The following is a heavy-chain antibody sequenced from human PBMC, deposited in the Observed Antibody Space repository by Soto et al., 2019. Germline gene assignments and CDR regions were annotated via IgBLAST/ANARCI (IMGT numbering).Heavy chain of an antibody. D-gene: IGHD3-10*01. CDR3: ARALSGSYFVLEY. Sequence: PSETLSLTCAVSGGSISSSNWWSWVRQHPGKGLEWIGYIYSRGNTIYSPSFKSRVDITVDSSQNQFSLKMNSVTAADTAVYFCARALSGSYFVLEYWGPGAPVTVSS. J-gene: IGHJ4*02. CDR1: GGSISSSNW. V-gene: IGHV4-4*02. CDR2: IYSRGNT.